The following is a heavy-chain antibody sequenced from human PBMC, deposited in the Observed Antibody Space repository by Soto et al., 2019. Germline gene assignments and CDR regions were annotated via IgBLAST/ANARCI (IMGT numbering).Heavy chain of an antibody. V-gene: IGHV4-61*01. CDR3: ARVCGGPMGGEARQLVGNNSFHP. J-gene: IGHJ5*01. D-gene: IGHD6-13*01. CDR2: IYYSGST. CDR1: GGSVSSGSYY. Sequence: KPSETLSLTCTVSGGSVSSGSYYWSWIRQPPGKGLEWIGYIYYSGSTNYNPSLKSRVTISVDTSKNQFSLKLSSVTAADTAVFYCARVCGGPMGGEARQLVGNNSFHPCCKGTLV.